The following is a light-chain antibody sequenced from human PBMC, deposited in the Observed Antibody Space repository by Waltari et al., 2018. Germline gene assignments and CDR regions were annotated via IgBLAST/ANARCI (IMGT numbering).Light chain of an antibody. Sequence: QSALTQPASVSGSPGQSITIPCPGTSSDGVGYNLVSGYQQHPGKAPKLMIYDVSNRPSVVSNRFSCSKSGNTASLTISGLQAEDEADYYCSSYTSSSTWVFGGGTKLTVL. V-gene: IGLV2-14*03. CDR2: DVS. J-gene: IGLJ3*02. CDR1: SSDGVGYNL. CDR3: SSYTSSSTWV.